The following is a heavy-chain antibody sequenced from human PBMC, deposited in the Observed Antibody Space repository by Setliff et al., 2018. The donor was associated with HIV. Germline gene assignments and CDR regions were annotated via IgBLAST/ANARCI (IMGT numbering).Heavy chain of an antibody. V-gene: IGHV3-53*04. J-gene: IGHJ6*03. CDR3: AGTAGGGFLTNYYYMDV. Sequence: GGSLRLSCVVSGFTVSSNYMSWVRQAPGKGLEWVSVIYSGGSTYYADSVQGRFTISRHNSKNTLYLQMNSLRPEDTAVYYCAGTAGGGFLTNYYYMDVWGKGTTVTVSS. CDR2: IYSGGST. CDR1: GFTVSSNY. D-gene: IGHD3-3*01.